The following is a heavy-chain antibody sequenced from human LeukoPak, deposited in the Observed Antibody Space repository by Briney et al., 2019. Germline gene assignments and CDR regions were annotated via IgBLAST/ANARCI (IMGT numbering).Heavy chain of an antibody. CDR1: GYRFTGYY. J-gene: IGHJ6*03. D-gene: IGHD3-10*02. CDR2: VNPHSGGT. V-gene: IGHV1-2*02. CDR3: ARVWESVRLKVYYMDA. Sequence: ASVKVSCKASGYRFTGYYIHWLRQAPGQGLEWMGWVNPHSGGTNYAQKFQGRVNMTRDKTITTAYMELTKLTSDDTAVYYCARVWESVRLKVYYMDAWGKGTTVAVSS.